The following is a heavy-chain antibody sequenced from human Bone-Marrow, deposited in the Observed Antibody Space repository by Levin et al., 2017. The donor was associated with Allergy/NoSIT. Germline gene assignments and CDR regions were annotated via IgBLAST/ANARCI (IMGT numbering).Heavy chain of an antibody. CDR1: GSFG. J-gene: IGHJ1*01. D-gene: IGHD2-21*01. CDR3: AEEFLHSGYFQR. V-gene: IGHV3-30*18. CDR2: VSYDGGQK. Sequence: GGSLRLSCAASGSFGLHWVRQAPGKGLEWVALVSYDGGQKKYADSVRGRFSISRVAFNNTVSLQLNSLRVDDTATYFFAEEFLHSGYFQRWGPGYRVIGSS.